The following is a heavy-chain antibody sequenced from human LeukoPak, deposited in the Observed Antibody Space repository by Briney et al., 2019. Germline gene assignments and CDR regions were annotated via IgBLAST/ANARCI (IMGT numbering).Heavy chain of an antibody. Sequence: GGSLRLSCAASGFTFSSYAMHWVRQAPGKGLEWVAVISYDGSNKYYADSVKGRFTISRDNSKNTLYLQMNSLRAEDTAVYYCARDYSGYDSFDYWGQGTLVTVSS. V-gene: IGHV3-30-3*01. CDR1: GFTFSSYA. J-gene: IGHJ4*02. CDR2: ISYDGSNK. CDR3: ARDYSGYDSFDY. D-gene: IGHD5-12*01.